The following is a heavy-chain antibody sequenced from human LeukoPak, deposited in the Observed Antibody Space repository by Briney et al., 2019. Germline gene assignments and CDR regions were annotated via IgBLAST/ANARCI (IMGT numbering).Heavy chain of an antibody. CDR3: AKDIGRYSSSWYSWYFDL. Sequence: GGSLRLSCAASGFTFSSYAMSWVRQAPGKGLEWVSGISWNSGSIGYADSVKGRFTISRDNAKNSLYLQMNSLRAEDTALYYCAKDIGRYSSSWYSWYFDLWGRGTLVTVSS. D-gene: IGHD6-13*01. CDR1: GFTFSSYA. J-gene: IGHJ2*01. V-gene: IGHV3-9*01. CDR2: ISWNSGSI.